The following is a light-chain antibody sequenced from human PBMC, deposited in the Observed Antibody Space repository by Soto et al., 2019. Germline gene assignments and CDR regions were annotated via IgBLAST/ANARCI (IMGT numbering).Light chain of an antibody. CDR3: AAWDDSLSGYV. V-gene: IGLV1-44*01. J-gene: IGLJ1*01. CDR1: TSKIGSNT. CDR2: SNN. Sequence: QSVLTQPPSASGTPGQRVTISCSGSTSKIGSNTVNWYQQLPGTAPKLLIYSNNQQPSGGPDRFSGSKSGTSASLAISGLQSEDEADYYCAAWDDSLSGYVFGTGTKVTVL.